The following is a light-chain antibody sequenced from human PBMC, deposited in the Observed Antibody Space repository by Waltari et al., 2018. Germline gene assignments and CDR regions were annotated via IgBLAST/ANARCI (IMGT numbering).Light chain of an antibody. CDR1: QSVLHSSNNRNY. CDR3: QQYYSTPPT. V-gene: IGKV4-1*01. Sequence: DIVMTQSPDSLAVSLGERATINCKSSQSVLHSSNNRNYLAWYQQKPGQPPKLLISWASTRESGVPDRFSGSGSATDFTLTISSLQAEDVAVYYCQQYYSTPPTFGGGTKVEFK. J-gene: IGKJ4*01. CDR2: WAS.